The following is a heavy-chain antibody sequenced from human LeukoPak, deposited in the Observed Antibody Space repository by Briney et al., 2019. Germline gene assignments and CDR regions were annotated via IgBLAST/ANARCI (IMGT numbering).Heavy chain of an antibody. D-gene: IGHD1/OR15-1a*01. CDR1: GDSFSGYY. Sequence: PSETLSLTCAVYGDSFSGYYWNWIRQPPGKGLEWIGEVNHGGSTNYNPSLKSRVTISVDTSKNQLSLKLSSVTAADTAVYYCATAQTNKDTPAYYYYYMDVWGKGTTVNVSS. J-gene: IGHJ6*03. CDR3: ATAQTNKDTPAYYYYYMDV. V-gene: IGHV4-34*01. CDR2: VNHGGST.